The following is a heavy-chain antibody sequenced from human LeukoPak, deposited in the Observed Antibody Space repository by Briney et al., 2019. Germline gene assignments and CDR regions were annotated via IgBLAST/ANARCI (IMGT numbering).Heavy chain of an antibody. Sequence: GGSLRLSCAASGFTVSSNYMSWVRQAPGKGLEWVSAISGSGGSTYYADSVKGRFTISRDNSKNTLYLQMNSLRAEDTAVYYCANTPEAGDFDAFDIWGQGTMVTVSS. CDR3: ANTPEAGDFDAFDI. J-gene: IGHJ3*02. CDR1: GFTVSSNY. V-gene: IGHV3-23*01. D-gene: IGHD4-17*01. CDR2: ISGSGGST.